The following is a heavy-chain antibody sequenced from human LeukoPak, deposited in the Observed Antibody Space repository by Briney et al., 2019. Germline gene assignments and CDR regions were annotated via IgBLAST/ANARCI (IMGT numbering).Heavy chain of an antibody. Sequence: PSETLSLTCTVSGGSISSYYWSWIRQPPGKGLEWIGYIYYSGSTDYNPSLKSRVTISVDTSKNQFSLKLSSVTAADTAVYYCARHHSSSWAHYGMDVWGQGTTVTVSS. D-gene: IGHD6-13*01. CDR1: GGSISSYY. CDR3: ARHHSSSWAHYGMDV. V-gene: IGHV4-59*08. CDR2: IYYSGST. J-gene: IGHJ6*02.